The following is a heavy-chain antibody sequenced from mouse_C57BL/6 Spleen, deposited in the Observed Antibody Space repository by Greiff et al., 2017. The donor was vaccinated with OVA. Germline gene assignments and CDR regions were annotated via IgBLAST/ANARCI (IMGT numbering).Heavy chain of an antibody. J-gene: IGHJ2*01. CDR3: ARWGGYYFDY. V-gene: IGHV1-67*01. Sequence: VHLVESGPELVRPGVSVKISCKGSGYTFNDYAMHWVKQSHAKSLEWIGVISTYYGDASSNQKFKDKATMTVDKSSSTAYMELARLTSEDSDVYYCARWGGYYFDYWGQGTTLTVSS. CDR2: ISTYYGDA. CDR1: GYTFNDYA.